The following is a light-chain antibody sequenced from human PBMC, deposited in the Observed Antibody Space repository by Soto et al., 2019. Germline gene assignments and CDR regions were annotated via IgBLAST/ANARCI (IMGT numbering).Light chain of an antibody. V-gene: IGKV3-11*01. CDR1: QSVSSY. J-gene: IGKJ4*01. Sequence: EIVLTQSPATLSLSPGERATLSCRASQSVSSYLVWYQQKPGQAPRLIIYDASNSATGIPARFSGSGSGTDFTLTINSLAPEDSAVYYCQQRSSWPTFGGGTKVEIK. CDR2: DAS. CDR3: QQRSSWPT.